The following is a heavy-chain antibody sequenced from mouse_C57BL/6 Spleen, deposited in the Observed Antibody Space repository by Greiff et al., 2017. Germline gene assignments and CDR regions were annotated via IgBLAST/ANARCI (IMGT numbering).Heavy chain of an antibody. CDR1: GYTFTDYY. CDR2: INPNNGGT. CDR3: ARRGDYAWFAY. D-gene: IGHD2-4*01. J-gene: IGHJ3*01. V-gene: IGHV1-26*01. Sequence: EVQLQQSGPELVKPGASVKISCKASGYTFTDYYMNWVKQSHGQSLEWIGDINPNNGGTSYNQKFKGKATLTVDKSSSTAYMELRSLTSEDSAVYYCARRGDYAWFAYWGQGTLVTVSA.